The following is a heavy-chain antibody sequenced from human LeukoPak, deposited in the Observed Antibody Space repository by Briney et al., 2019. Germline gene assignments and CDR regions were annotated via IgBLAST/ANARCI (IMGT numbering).Heavy chain of an antibody. CDR3: ARDVRGSGSKGFDY. V-gene: IGHV3-21*01. Sequence: PGGSLRLSCAASGFTFSSYSMNWVRQAPGKGPEWVSSISSSSSYIYYAGSVKGRFTISRDNAKNSLYLQMNSLRAEDTAVYYCARDVRGSGSKGFDYWGQGTLVTVSS. CDR2: ISSSSSYI. CDR1: GFTFSSYS. J-gene: IGHJ4*02. D-gene: IGHD3-10*01.